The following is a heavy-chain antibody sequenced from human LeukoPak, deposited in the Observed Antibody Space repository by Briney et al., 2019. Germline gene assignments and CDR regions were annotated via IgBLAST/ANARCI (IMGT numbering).Heavy chain of an antibody. J-gene: IGHJ6*03. D-gene: IGHD6-6*01. CDR1: GGSFSSYY. Sequence: SETLSLTCAVYGGSFSSYYWSWIRPPPGKGQEWIGEINHSGSTNYNPSLKSRVTISGDTSQNQFSLKLSSVTAADTAVYYCGSMGIAARRYYYYYYMDVWGKGTTVTVSS. CDR3: GSMGIAARRYYYYYYMDV. V-gene: IGHV4-34*01. CDR2: INHSGST.